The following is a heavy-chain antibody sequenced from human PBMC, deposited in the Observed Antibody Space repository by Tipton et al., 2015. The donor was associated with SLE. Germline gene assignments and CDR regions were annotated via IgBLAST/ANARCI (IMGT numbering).Heavy chain of an antibody. J-gene: IGHJ2*01. V-gene: IGHV3-7*01. CDR3: VTSFYWYFDL. Sequence: LSLTCSVSGGSMTGSYWSWVRQPPGRGLEWVANIKQDGSEKYYVDSVKGRFTISRDNAKNSLYLQMNSLRAEDTAVYYCVTSFYWYFDLWGRGTLVTVSS. CDR2: IKQDGSEK. CDR1: GGSMTGSY.